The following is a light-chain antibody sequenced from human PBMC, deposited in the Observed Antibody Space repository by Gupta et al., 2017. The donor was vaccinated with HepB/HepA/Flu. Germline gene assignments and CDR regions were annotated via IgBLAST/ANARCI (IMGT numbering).Light chain of an antibody. Sequence: SYELTHPPSVSVSPGQTASLTCSGDQLGDKYACWYQQKPGQSPVLVIYQDSKRPSGIPERFSCSNSGNTATLTISGTQAMDEADYYCQAWDSSTVVFGGGTKLTVL. V-gene: IGLV3-1*01. J-gene: IGLJ2*01. CDR1: QLGDKY. CDR2: QDS. CDR3: QAWDSSTVV.